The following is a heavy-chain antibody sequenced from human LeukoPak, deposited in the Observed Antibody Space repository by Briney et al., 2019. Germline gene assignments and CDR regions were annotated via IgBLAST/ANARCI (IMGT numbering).Heavy chain of an antibody. V-gene: IGHV2-5*01. Sequence: SGPTLLKPTQTLTLTCTFSGFSLSSSGMGVGWVRQPPGKALEGLALIHWNDDSRYRPSLKSRLTITKDTPKNQVVLTMTNMDPVDTATYYCTQISRTPSFSMTTVTTFDYWGQGILVIVSS. J-gene: IGHJ4*02. CDR2: IHWNDDS. CDR1: GFSLSSSGMG. CDR3: TQISRTPSFSMTTVTTFDY. D-gene: IGHD4-17*01.